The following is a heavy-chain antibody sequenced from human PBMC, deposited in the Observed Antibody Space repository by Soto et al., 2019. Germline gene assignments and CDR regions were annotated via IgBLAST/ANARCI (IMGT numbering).Heavy chain of an antibody. CDR2: ISSNGVGT. J-gene: IGHJ6*03. D-gene: IGHD6-6*01. Sequence: EVQLAESGGGLAQPGGSLRLSCAASGFTLSGYAMDWVRQAPGKGLEYVSGISSNGVGTYYANSVQGRFTISRDNSKKPVNLQMGGLRPEDMAVYYGGSRARPDFYYMAAWAKGPRSPSP. CDR3: GSRARPDFYYMAA. CDR1: GFTLSGYA. V-gene: IGHV3-64*01.